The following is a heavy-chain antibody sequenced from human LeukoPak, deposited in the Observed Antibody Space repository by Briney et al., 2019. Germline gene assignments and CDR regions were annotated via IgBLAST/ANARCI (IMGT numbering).Heavy chain of an antibody. Sequence: PGGSLRLSCAASGFTFSSYEMNWVRQAPGKGLEWVSYISSSGSTIYYADSVKGRFTISRDNAKNSLYLQMNSLRAEDTAVYYCAREKVGLGTALFDYWGQGTLVTVSS. CDR2: ISSSGSTI. D-gene: IGHD6-19*01. CDR3: AREKVGLGTALFDY. CDR1: GFTFSSYE. J-gene: IGHJ4*02. V-gene: IGHV3-48*03.